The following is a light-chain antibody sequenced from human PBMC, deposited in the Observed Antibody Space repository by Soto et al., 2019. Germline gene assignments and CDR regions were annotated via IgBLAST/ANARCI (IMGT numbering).Light chain of an antibody. Sequence: IQITHSPCSLSASVFARVTITCRWCQGISSYLAWYQQKPGKAPKLLIYAASTLQSGVPSRFSGSGSGTEFTLTISCLQSEDFATYYCQQYYSYPPITFGQGTRLEIK. CDR2: AAS. CDR1: QGISSY. V-gene: IGKV1-8*01. CDR3: QQYYSYPPIT. J-gene: IGKJ5*01.